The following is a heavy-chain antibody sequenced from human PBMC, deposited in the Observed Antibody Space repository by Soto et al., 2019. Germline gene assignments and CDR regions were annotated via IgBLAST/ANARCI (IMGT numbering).Heavy chain of an antibody. CDR3: ARAGGIAVAGAYYYYGMDV. V-gene: IGHV3-21*01. Sequence: GGSLRLSCAASGFTFSSYSMNWVRQAPGKGLEWVSSISSSSSYIYYADSVKGRFTISRDNAKNSLYLQMNSLRAEDTAVYYCARAGGIAVAGAYYYYGMDVWGQGTTVTVSS. CDR2: ISSSSSYI. D-gene: IGHD6-19*01. J-gene: IGHJ6*02. CDR1: GFTFSSYS.